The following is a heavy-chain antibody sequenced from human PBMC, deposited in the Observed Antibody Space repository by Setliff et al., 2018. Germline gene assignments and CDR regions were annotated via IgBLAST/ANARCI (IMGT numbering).Heavy chain of an antibody. D-gene: IGHD2-8*02. V-gene: IGHV3-15*07. CDR1: GFTFSNAW. J-gene: IGHJ4*02. CDR2: IKSKTDGGTT. Sequence: GGSLRLSCAASGFTFSNAWMNWVRQAPGKGLEWVGRIKSKTDGGTTDYAAPVKGRFTISRDDSKNTLFLQMDSLKTEDTAVYYCTAGIYDTGGCDSWGQGTLVTVSS. CDR3: TAGIYDTGGCDS.